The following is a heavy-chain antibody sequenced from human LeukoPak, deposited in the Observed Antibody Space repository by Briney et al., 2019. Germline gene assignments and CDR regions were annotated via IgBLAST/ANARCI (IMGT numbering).Heavy chain of an antibody. J-gene: IGHJ5*02. CDR1: GGSISFSY. CDR2: LYPSGDT. V-gene: IGHV4-4*07. CDR3: ARDPGYSSSRSHWFDP. Sequence: SETLSLTCTVSGGSISFSYWSWIRQPAGKGLEWIGRLYPSGDTNYIPSLKSRVTMSVDTSKNQFSLKMSSVTAADTAVYYCARDPGYSSSRSHWFDPWGQGTLVTVSS. D-gene: IGHD6-13*01.